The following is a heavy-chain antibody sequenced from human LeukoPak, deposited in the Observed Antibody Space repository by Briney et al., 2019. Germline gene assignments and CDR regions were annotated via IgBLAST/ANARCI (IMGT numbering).Heavy chain of an antibody. J-gene: IGHJ4*02. CDR3: ARDGGLLRLGELFNPYYFDY. D-gene: IGHD3-16*01. V-gene: IGHV1-18*01. CDR2: ISNHNVNT. CDR1: GYTFTTYA. Sequence: ASVKVSCKTSGYTFTTYAISWVRQAPGQGLEWMGWISNHNVNTNSAQNFQGRVTVTADTSTSTAYMELRSLRSEDTAVYYCARDGGLLRLGELFNPYYFDYWGQGTLVTVSS.